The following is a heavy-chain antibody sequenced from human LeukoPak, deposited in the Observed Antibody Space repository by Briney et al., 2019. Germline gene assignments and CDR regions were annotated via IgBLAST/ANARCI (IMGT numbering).Heavy chain of an antibody. V-gene: IGHV4-34*01. J-gene: IGHJ4*02. D-gene: IGHD1-26*01. CDR2: INHSGST. CDR3: ARGQSGSYSSDY. CDR1: GGSFSGYY. Sequence: SETLSLTCAVYGGSFSGYYWSWIRQPPGKGLEWIGEINHSGSTNYNPSLKSRVTISVDTSENQFSLKLSSVTAADTAVYYCARGQSGSYSSDYWGQGTLVTVSS.